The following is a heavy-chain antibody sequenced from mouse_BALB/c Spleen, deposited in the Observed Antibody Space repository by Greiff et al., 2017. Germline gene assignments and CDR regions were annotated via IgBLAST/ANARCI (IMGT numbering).Heavy chain of an antibody. CDR2: IYPGNVNT. Sequence: VQLQQSGPELVKPGASVRISCKASGYTFTSYYIHWVKQRPGQGLEWIGWIYPGNVNTKYNEKFKGKATLTADKSSSTAYMQLSSLTSEDSAVYFCARERDGFAYWGQGTLVTVSA. J-gene: IGHJ3*01. CDR3: ARERDGFAY. CDR1: GYTFTSYY. D-gene: IGHD3-3*01. V-gene: IGHV1S56*01.